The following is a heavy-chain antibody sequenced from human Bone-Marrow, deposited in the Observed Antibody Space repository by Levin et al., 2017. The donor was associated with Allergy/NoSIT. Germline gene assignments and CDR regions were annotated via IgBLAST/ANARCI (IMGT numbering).Heavy chain of an antibody. CDR3: ARYSGSYYAAFDI. Sequence: SETLSLTCTVSGGSISSYYWSWIRQPPGKGLEWIGYIYYSGSTNYNPSLKSRVTISVDTSKNQFSLKLSSVTAADTAVYYCARYSGSYYAAFDIWGQGTMVTVSS. V-gene: IGHV4-59*01. D-gene: IGHD1-26*01. CDR1: GGSISSYY. CDR2: IYYSGST. J-gene: IGHJ3*02.